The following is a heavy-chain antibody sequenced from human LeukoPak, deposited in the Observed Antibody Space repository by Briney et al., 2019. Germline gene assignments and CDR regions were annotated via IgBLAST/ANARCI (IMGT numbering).Heavy chain of an antibody. D-gene: IGHD6-13*01. CDR3: AKDYSSSWFDYFDY. V-gene: IGHV3-23*01. Sequence: GGTLRLSCAASGFTFSSYGMSWVRQAPGKGLEWVSAISGSGGSTYYADSVKGRFTISRDNSKNTLYLQMNSLRAEDTAVYYCAKDYSSSWFDYFDYWGQGTLVTVSS. CDR2: ISGSGGST. CDR1: GFTFSSYG. J-gene: IGHJ4*02.